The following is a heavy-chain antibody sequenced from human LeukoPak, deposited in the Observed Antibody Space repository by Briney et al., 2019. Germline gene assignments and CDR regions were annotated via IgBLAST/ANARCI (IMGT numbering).Heavy chain of an antibody. CDR2: ISSSSSYI. V-gene: IGHV3-21*01. D-gene: IGHD6-19*01. CDR1: GFTFSSYS. J-gene: IGHJ3*02. Sequence: GGSLRLSCAASGFTFSSYSMNWVRQAPGKGLEWVSSISSSSSYIYYADSVKGRFTISRDNAKNSLYLQMNSLRAEDTAVYYCARATGYTSGWYDDAFDIWGQGTMVTVSS. CDR3: ARATGYTSGWYDDAFDI.